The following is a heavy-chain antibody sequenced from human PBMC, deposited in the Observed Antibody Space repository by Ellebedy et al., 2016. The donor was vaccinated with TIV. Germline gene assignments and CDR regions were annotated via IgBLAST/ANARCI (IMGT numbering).Heavy chain of an antibody. CDR1: GDSVSRNSVA. J-gene: IGHJ3*02. CDR3: VRGSRGAFDI. Sequence: SQTLSLTCAISGDSVSRNSVAWHWIRPSPSRGLEWLGRTYYRSNGYTDYAVSVKSRITINPDTSKNQFSLQLNSLTPEDKALYYCVRGSRGAFDIWGQGTMVTVSS. V-gene: IGHV6-1*01. CDR2: TYYRSNGYT.